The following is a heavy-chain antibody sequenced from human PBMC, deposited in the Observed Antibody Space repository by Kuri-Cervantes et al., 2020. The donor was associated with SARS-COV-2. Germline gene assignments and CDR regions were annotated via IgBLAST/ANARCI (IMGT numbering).Heavy chain of an antibody. CDR1: VGSISSYY. D-gene: IGHD2-2*01. J-gene: IGHJ4*02. CDR3: ARGVVVVPAAVIFFDY. V-gene: IGHV4-59*01. Sequence: ESLKISCTVSVGSISSYYWSWIRQPPGKGLEWIGYIYYSGSTNYNPSPRSRVTISVDTSKNQFSLKLSSVTAADTAVYYCARGVVVVPAAVIFFDYWGQGTLVTVSS. CDR2: IYYSGST.